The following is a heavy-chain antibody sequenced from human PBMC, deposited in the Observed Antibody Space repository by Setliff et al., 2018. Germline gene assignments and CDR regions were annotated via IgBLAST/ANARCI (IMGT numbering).Heavy chain of an antibody. Sequence: ASVKVSCKVSGYTLSELFMHWVRQAPGQGLEWMGLINPSGGTTTYAQKFLGRLTMTSDTSAGTVSMDMSSLRSEDTAMYYCARLGAPASHDAFDIWGQGTMVTVSS. D-gene: IGHD6-25*01. V-gene: IGHV1-46*01. J-gene: IGHJ3*02. CDR2: INPSGGTT. CDR3: ARLGAPASHDAFDI. CDR1: GYTLSELF.